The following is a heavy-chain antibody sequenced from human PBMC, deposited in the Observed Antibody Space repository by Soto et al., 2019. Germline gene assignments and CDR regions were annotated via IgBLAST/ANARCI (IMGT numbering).Heavy chain of an antibody. CDR2: IYYSGST. CDR3: ARGRSGRGTDFWSGYSYYFDY. V-gene: IGHV4-59*01. J-gene: IGHJ4*02. D-gene: IGHD3-3*01. Sequence: SETLSLTCTVSGGSISSYYWSWIRQPPGKGLEWIGYIYYSGSTNYNPSLKSRVTISVDTSKSQFSLKLSSVTAADTAVYYCARGRSGRGTDFWSGYSYYFDYWGQGTLVTVSS. CDR1: GGSISSYY.